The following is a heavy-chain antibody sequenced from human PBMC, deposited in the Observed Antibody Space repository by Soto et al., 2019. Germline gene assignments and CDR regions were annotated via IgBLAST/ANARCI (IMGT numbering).Heavy chain of an antibody. CDR1: GGSIDTYTYH. CDR3: ARSYCSSSICYNWLDT. J-gene: IGHJ5*01. D-gene: IGHD2-2*01. CDR2: VYDSGNS. V-gene: IGHV4-39*01. Sequence: PSETLSLPCTVCGGSIDTYTYHWGWIRQPPGKGLEWIANVYDSGNSYNNPSLKIGVTISVDTPKNHFSLKLTSVTAAGTAIYYCARSYCSSSICYNWLDTWGHGILVTVSS.